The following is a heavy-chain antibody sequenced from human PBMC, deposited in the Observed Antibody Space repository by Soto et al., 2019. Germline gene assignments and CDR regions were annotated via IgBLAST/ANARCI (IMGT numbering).Heavy chain of an antibody. CDR3: AKNGQPPYYYYGMDV. J-gene: IGHJ6*02. D-gene: IGHD2-8*01. V-gene: IGHV1-18*01. CDR2: ISGYNGDT. Sequence: QGQLVQSGPEAKKPGASMKVSSKASGYTFSRYGISWVRQAPGQGLEWMGWISGYNGDTKYAQKVQGRVTMTIDTSTYTAYMELRSLTSDDTAIYYCAKNGQPPYYYYGMDVWGQGTTVTVSS. CDR1: GYTFSRYG.